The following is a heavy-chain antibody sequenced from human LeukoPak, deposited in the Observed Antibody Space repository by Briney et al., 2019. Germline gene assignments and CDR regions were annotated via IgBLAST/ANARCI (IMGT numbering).Heavy chain of an antibody. CDR3: ASPLKGIGAYGMDV. D-gene: IGHD3-10*01. CDR1: GYSFTTYG. V-gene: IGHV5-51*01. J-gene: IGHJ6*02. CDR2: IYPGNPNI. Sequence: GESLKISCKGSGYSFTTYGIGWVRQMPGKGLDWMGLIYPGNPNIRYSPSFQGQVTISADKSINTAYLQWSSLKASDTAMYYCASPLKGIGAYGMDVWGQGTTVTVSS.